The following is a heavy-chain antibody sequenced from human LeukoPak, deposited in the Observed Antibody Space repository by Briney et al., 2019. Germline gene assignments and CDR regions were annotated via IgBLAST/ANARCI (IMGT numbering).Heavy chain of an antibody. CDR3: ARGPYSYDSSGAFDI. J-gene: IGHJ3*02. CDR1: GGSISSYY. CDR2: IYYSGSA. D-gene: IGHD3-22*01. V-gene: IGHV4-59*08. Sequence: SETLSLTCTVSGGSISSYYWSWIRQPPGKGLEWIGYIYYSGSANYHPSLKSRVTISVDTSKNQFSLKLSSVTAADTVVYFCARGPYSYDSSGAFDIWGQGTMVTVSS.